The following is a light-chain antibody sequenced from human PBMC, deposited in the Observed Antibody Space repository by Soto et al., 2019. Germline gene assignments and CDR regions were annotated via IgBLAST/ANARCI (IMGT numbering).Light chain of an antibody. V-gene: IGKV3-20*01. CDR2: AAS. Sequence: EIVLTQSPGTLSLSPGERATLSCRASQSVSSTYLAWYQQKPGQAPRLLIYAASSRATGIPDRFSGSGSGTAFTLTISRLEPEDFAVYYCQHYGSSPTWTFGQGTMVEIK. CDR3: QHYGSSPTWT. CDR1: QSVSSTY. J-gene: IGKJ1*01.